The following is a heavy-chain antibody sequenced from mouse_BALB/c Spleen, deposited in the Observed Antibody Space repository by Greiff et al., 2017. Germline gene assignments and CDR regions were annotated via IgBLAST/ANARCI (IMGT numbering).Heavy chain of an antibody. Sequence: EVMLVESGGGLVQPGGSRKLSCAASGFTFSSFGMHWVRQAPEKGLEWVAYISSGSSTIYYADTVKGRFTISRDNPKNTLFLQMTSLRSEDTAMYYCAREGYYGSSPMDYWGQGTSVTVSS. D-gene: IGHD1-1*01. CDR1: GFTFSSFG. CDR3: AREGYYGSSPMDY. J-gene: IGHJ4*01. CDR2: ISSGSSTI. V-gene: IGHV5-17*02.